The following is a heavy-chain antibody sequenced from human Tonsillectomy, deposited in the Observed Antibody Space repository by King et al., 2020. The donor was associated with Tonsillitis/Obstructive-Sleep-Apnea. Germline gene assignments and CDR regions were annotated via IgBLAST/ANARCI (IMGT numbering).Heavy chain of an antibody. CDR1: GFTFSSYW. CDR3: ARKGPSSGWNKN. D-gene: IGHD6-19*01. V-gene: IGHV3-7*03. J-gene: IGHJ4*02. Sequence: VQLVESGGGLVQPGGSLSLSCAASGFTFSSYWMSWVRQPPGKGLEWVANIKQDGSEKYYVDTVKGQFTISRDNAKNSLYLQMNSLRAEDAAVYYCARKGPSSGWNKNWGQGTLVTVSS. CDR2: IKQDGSEK.